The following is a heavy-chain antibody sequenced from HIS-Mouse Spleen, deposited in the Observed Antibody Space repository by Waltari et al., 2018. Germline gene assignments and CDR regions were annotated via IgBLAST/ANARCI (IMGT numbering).Heavy chain of an antibody. Sequence: QLQLPESGPGLVKPSETLSLTCTVSGGSISSSSYYWGCIRQPPGKGLEWIGSIYYSGSTYYNPSLKSRVTISVDTSKNQFSLKLSSVTAADTAVYYCARAYYYGSGSYYKGYFDYWGQGTLVTVSS. CDR3: ARAYYYGSGSYYKGYFDY. J-gene: IGHJ4*02. V-gene: IGHV4-39*07. CDR2: IYYSGST. D-gene: IGHD3-10*01. CDR1: GGSISSSSYY.